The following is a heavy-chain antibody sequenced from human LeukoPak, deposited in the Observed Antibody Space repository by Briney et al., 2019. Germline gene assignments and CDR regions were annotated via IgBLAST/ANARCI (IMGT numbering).Heavy chain of an antibody. CDR3: ARHGIAAAGTGSYYYYYYMDV. CDR1: GYSISSGYY. Sequence: PSETLSLICTVSGYSISSGYYWGWVRQSPGKGLEWIGTVYHSGSTYYNPSLRSRVTISVETSKNQFSLKLSSVTAADTAVYYCARHGIAAAGTGSYYYYYYMDVWGKGTTVTVSS. V-gene: IGHV4-38-2*02. D-gene: IGHD6-13*01. CDR2: VYHSGST. J-gene: IGHJ6*03.